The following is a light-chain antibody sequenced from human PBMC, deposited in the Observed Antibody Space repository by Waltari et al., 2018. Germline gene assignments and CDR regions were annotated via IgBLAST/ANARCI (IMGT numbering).Light chain of an antibody. CDR1: NSNVGSYNL. CDR2: EGN. CDR3: CSNVGSSVF. Sequence: QSALTQPAPVSGSPGQSITLSCTGFNSNVGSYNLVSVYQKHPGTAPKLLIYEGNRRPSGVSNRFSGSKSDNTASLTLSGLQAEDEADYYCCSNVGSSVFFGGGTKLTVL. J-gene: IGLJ2*01. V-gene: IGLV2-23*03.